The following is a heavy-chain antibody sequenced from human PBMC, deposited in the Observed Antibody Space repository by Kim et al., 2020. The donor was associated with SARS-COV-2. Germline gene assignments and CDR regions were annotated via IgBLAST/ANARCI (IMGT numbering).Heavy chain of an antibody. V-gene: IGHV1-24*01. CDR3: ATAPGIAAAGNGWFDP. J-gene: IGHJ5*02. D-gene: IGHD6-13*01. Sequence: QKCQGRVTMTEDTSTDTAYMELSSLRSEDTAVYYCATAPGIAAAGNGWFDPWGQGTLVTVSS.